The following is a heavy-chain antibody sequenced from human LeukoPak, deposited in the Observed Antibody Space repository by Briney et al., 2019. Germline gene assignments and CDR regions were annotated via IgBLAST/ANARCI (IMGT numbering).Heavy chain of an antibody. Sequence: SETLSLTCAVYGGSFSGYYWSWIRQPPGKGLEWIGEINHSGSTNYNPSLKSQVTISVDTSKNQFSLKLSSVTAADTAVYYCARRIRRDGYRNWGQGTLVTVSS. CDR1: GGSFSGYY. CDR3: ARRIRRDGYRN. V-gene: IGHV4-34*01. D-gene: IGHD5-24*01. J-gene: IGHJ4*02. CDR2: INHSGST.